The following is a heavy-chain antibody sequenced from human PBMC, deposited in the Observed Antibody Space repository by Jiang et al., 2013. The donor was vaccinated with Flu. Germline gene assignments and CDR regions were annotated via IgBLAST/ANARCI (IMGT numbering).Heavy chain of an antibody. D-gene: IGHD3-16*02. Sequence: GAEVKKPGASVKVSCKVSGYTLTELSMHWVRQAPGKGLEWMGGFDPEDGETIYAQKFQGRVTMTEDTSTDTAYMELSSLRSEDTAVYYCATEPTRLRLGELSLQFDYWGQGTLVTVSS. CDR2: FDPEDGET. CDR1: GYTLTELS. CDR3: ATEPTRLRLGELSLQFDY. V-gene: IGHV1-24*01. J-gene: IGHJ4*02.